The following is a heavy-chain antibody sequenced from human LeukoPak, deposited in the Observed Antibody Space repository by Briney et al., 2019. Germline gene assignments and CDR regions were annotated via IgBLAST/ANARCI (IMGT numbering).Heavy chain of an antibody. D-gene: IGHD3-22*01. Sequence: GGSLRLSCAASGFTVSSNCMSWVRQAPGKGLEWVSVIYSGGSTYYADSVKGRFTISRDNSKNTLYLQMNSLRAEDTAVYYCARVNNDSSGYSLGWFDPWGQGTLVTVSS. J-gene: IGHJ5*02. V-gene: IGHV3-66*01. CDR3: ARVNNDSSGYSLGWFDP. CDR2: IYSGGST. CDR1: GFTVSSNC.